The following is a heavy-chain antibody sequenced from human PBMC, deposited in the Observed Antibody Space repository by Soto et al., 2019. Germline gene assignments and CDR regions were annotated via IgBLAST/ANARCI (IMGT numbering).Heavy chain of an antibody. D-gene: IGHD3-16*01. CDR3: ASIAGGGGKKSYFFLYGMDV. Sequence: ASVKVSCKASGYTFTSYAIHWVRQAPGQRLEWLGWINGGNSDTKYSQKFQGRVTITRDTTASTAYMELSSLRSEDTAVYYCASIAGGGGKKSYFFLYGMDVWGQGTTVTVSS. V-gene: IGHV1-3*01. CDR2: INGGNSDT. CDR1: GYTFTSYA. J-gene: IGHJ6*02.